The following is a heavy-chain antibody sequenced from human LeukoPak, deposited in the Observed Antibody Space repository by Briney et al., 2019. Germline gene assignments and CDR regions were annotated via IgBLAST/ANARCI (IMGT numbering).Heavy chain of an antibody. J-gene: IGHJ4*02. D-gene: IGHD4-23*01. Sequence: GGSLRLSCTGAGFTFATYTFNWVRQAPGKGLEWLSGISHDGSRQHYADSVKGRFFISRDNSKNTLSLQMDSLRAEDTAVYYCASGYSSDYGGDTYWGQGTLVTVSS. CDR3: ASGYSSDYGGDTY. V-gene: IGHV3-30-3*01. CDR1: GFTFATYT. CDR2: ISHDGSRQ.